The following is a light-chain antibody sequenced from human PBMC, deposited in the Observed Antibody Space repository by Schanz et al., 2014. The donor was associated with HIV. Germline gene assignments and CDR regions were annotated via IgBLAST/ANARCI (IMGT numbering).Light chain of an antibody. CDR3: QQRRNWLT. CDR1: QSVSTN. V-gene: IGKV3-15*01. CDR2: GAS. J-gene: IGKJ4*01. Sequence: EIVMTQSPAILSVSPGERVTLSCRASQSVSTNLAWYQRKPGQAPRLLIYGASTRATGIPARFSGSGSGTDFTLIISSLEPEDFAVYYCQQRRNWLTFGGGTKVEIK.